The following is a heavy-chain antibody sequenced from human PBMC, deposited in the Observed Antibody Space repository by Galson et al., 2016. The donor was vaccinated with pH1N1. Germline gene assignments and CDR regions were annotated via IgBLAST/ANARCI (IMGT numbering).Heavy chain of an antibody. Sequence: LSLTCTVSGGSITSDSDFWTWIRQPAGEGLEWIGRVSGTGSTNYNPSLKSRVTISIDTSKSQFSLKMASVTAADTAVYFCARESLESLIISGHRVQLNWFDPWGHGTLVTVSS. D-gene: IGHD3-3*01. CDR2: VSGTGST. CDR1: GGSITSDSDF. J-gene: IGHJ5*02. CDR3: ARESLESLIISGHRVQLNWFDP. V-gene: IGHV4-61*02.